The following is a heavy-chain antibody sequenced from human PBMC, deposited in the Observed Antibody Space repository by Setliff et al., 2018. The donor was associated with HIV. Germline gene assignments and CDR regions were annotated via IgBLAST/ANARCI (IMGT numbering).Heavy chain of an antibody. CDR1: GYSFTSYW. D-gene: IGHD1-26*01. CDR3: ARFWNSGSYRDAFDI. J-gene: IGHJ3*02. Sequence: GESLKISCKGSGYSFTSYWIGWVRQMSGKGLEWMGIIYPGDSDTRYSPSFQGQVIISADKSIGTAYLQWSSLKASDSAMYYCARFWNSGSYRDAFDIWGQGTMVTVSS. V-gene: IGHV5-51*01. CDR2: IYPGDSDT.